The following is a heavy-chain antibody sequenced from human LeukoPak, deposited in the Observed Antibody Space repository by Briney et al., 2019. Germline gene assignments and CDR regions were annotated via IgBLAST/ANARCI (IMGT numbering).Heavy chain of an antibody. V-gene: IGHV3-11*01. CDR2: ITRKAAI. D-gene: IGHD3-10*01. CDR1: GFSVSDYY. J-gene: IGHJ5*02. Sequence: GGSLRLSCAASGFSVSDYYMNWIRLSPGKGLEWVSHITRKAAIEYGDSVRGRFTISRDNANNLVYLQMDSLRPEDTAVYYCARGTYYSGSGPGNWFDPWGHGTLVTVPS. CDR3: ARGTYYSGSGPGNWFDP.